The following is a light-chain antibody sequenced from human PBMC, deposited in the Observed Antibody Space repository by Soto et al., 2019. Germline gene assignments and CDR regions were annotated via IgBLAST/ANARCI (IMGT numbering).Light chain of an antibody. V-gene: IGLV1-40*01. CDR2: GNS. J-gene: IGLJ1*01. CDR1: SSNIGAGYD. CDR3: HSYDSSLSGSYV. Sequence: QSVLTQPPSVSGAPGQRVTISCTGSSSNIGAGYDVHWYQQLPGTAPKLLIYGNSNRPSGVPDRFSGSKSGTSASLAITGLQAEDEADYICHSYDSSLSGSYVFGTGNKPTLL.